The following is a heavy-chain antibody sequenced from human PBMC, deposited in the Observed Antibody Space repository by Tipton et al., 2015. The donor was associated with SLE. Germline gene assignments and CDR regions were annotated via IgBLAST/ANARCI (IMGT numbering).Heavy chain of an antibody. J-gene: IGHJ4*02. D-gene: IGHD3-16*01. V-gene: IGHV4-61*01. CDR1: GGSVSSGSYY. Sequence: TLSLTCTVSGGSVSSGSYYWSWIRQPPGKGLEWIGNIYYSGSTNYNPSLKSRVTISVDTSKNQFSLKLSSVTAADTAVYYCARGGSKTRARDWGQGTLVTVSS. CDR2: IYYSGST. CDR3: ARGGSKTRARD.